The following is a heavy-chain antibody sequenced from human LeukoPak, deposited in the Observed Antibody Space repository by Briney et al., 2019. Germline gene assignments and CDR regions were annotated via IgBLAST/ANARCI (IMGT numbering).Heavy chain of an antibody. CDR1: GFTFSSYG. V-gene: IGHV3-30*02. J-gene: IGHJ4*02. CDR2: IRYDGNNK. Sequence: GGSLRLSCAASGFTFSSYGMHWVRQAPGKGLEWVAFIRYDGNNKYYADSVKGRFTISRDNSKNTLYLQMNGLRAEDTALYYCAKLISPYDYWGQGTLVLVSS. CDR3: AKLISPYDY.